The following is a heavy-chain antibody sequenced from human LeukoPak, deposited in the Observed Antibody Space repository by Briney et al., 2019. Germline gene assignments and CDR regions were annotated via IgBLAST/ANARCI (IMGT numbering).Heavy chain of an antibody. CDR3: ATVYGSGTPLGLSMDY. CDR1: GYTLTELS. Sequence: SVKVSCKVSGYTLTELSMHWVRQAPGKGLEWMGGFDPEDGETIYAQKFQGRVTMTEDTSTDTAYMELSSLRSEDTAVYYCATVYGSGTPLGLSMDYWGQGTLVTVSS. J-gene: IGHJ4*02. V-gene: IGHV1-24*01. CDR2: FDPEDGET. D-gene: IGHD3-10*01.